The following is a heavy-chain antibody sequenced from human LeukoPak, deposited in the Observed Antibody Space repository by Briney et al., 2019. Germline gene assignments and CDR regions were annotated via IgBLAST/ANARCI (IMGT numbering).Heavy chain of an antibody. CDR3: ARDPGPYSGSLY. V-gene: IGHV1-69*05. Sequence: ASVKVSCKASGGTFSSCAISWVRQAPGQGLEWMGRIIPIFGTANYAQKFQGRVTITTDESTSTAYMELSSLRSEDTAVYYCARDPGPYSGSLYWGQGTLVTVSS. D-gene: IGHD1-26*01. CDR2: IIPIFGTA. CDR1: GGTFSSCA. J-gene: IGHJ4*02.